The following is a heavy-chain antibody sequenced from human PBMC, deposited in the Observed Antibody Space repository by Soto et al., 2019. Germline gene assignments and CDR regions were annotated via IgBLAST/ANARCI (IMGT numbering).Heavy chain of an antibody. V-gene: IGHV4-30-4*01. D-gene: IGHD3-3*01. CDR3: SWSGSTSHYYGLDV. CDR2: VYYTGST. CDR1: GGSFDSGDYY. J-gene: IGHJ6*02. Sequence: QVQLQETGPGLVQPSQTLSLTCSVSGGSFDSGDYYWHWIRQPPGKSLEYIGYVYYTGSTYYNPSLKSRFTISLDTSENQFSLKLNAVAAADTAVYFCSWSGSTSHYYGLDVWGQGTTVTVSS.